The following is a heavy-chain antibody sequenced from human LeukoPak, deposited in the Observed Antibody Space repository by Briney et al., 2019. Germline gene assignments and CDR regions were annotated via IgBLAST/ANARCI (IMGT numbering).Heavy chain of an antibody. J-gene: IGHJ4*02. CDR2: ISAYNGNT. Sequence: ASVKVSCKASGYTLTSYGISWVREAPGQGLEWMGWISAYNGNTNYAQKLQGRVTMTTDTSTSTAYMELRSLRSDDTAVYYCARTIAVAGLYYFDYWGQGTLVTVSS. CDR1: GYTLTSYG. CDR3: ARTIAVAGLYYFDY. V-gene: IGHV1-18*01. D-gene: IGHD6-19*01.